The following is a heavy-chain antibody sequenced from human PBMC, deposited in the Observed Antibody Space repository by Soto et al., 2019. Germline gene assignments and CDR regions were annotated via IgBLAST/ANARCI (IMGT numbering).Heavy chain of an antibody. J-gene: IGHJ1*01. D-gene: IGHD3-22*01. CDR3: AHRPQEGIVVGKYFQH. V-gene: IGHV2-5*02. CDR2: IYWDGDK. CDR1: GFSLSTSRGG. Sequence: QITLKESGPTLVKPTQTLTLTCTFSGFSLSTSRGGVGWVRQPPGKALEWLTFIYWDGDKRYSPSLKSRLTITKDTSKNPVVLTMTNMDPVDTATYYCAHRPQEGIVVGKYFQHWGQGTLVTVSS.